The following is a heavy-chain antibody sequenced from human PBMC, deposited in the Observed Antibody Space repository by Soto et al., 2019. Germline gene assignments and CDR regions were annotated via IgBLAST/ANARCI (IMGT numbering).Heavy chain of an antibody. V-gene: IGHV3-23*01. CDR3: AKDSKSVSVSAARVYGMDV. CDR1: GFMFSSFA. CDR2: TRSNGEHT. D-gene: IGHD2-2*01. Sequence: EVQILESGGGMVQPGGSLRLSCAGSGFMFSSFAITWVRQAPGKGLEGVSPTRSNGEHTYYADSVRGRFTVSRDNSKNTLFLEMSSLRAEDSAIYYCAKDSKSVSVSAARVYGMDVWGPGTTVTVSS. J-gene: IGHJ6*02.